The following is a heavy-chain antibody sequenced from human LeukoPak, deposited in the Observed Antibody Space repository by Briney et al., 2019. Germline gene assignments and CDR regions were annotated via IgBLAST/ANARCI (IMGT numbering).Heavy chain of an antibody. D-gene: IGHD6-19*01. V-gene: IGHV3-23*01. CDR2: ISGSGGST. CDR3: AREYSSASNYFDC. Sequence: SGGSLRLSCAASGFTFSSFAMSWVRQAPGKGLEWVSAISGSGGSTYYADSVKGRFTISRDNSKNTLYLQMNSLRAEDTAVYYCAREYSSASNYFDCWGQGTLVTVSS. CDR1: GFTFSSFA. J-gene: IGHJ4*02.